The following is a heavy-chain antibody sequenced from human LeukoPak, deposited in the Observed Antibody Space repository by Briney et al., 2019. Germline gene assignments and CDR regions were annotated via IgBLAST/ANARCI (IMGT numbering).Heavy chain of an antibody. Sequence: ASVKVSCKASGYTFTGYYMHWVRQAPGQGLEWMGWINPNSGGTNYAQKFQGRVTMTRDTSISTAYIELSRLRSDDTAVYYCARDPPYNYDFWSGYYNHYYYGMDVWGQGTTVTVSS. V-gene: IGHV1-2*02. CDR1: GYTFTGYY. D-gene: IGHD3-3*01. J-gene: IGHJ6*02. CDR2: INPNSGGT. CDR3: ARDPPYNYDFWSGYYNHYYYGMDV.